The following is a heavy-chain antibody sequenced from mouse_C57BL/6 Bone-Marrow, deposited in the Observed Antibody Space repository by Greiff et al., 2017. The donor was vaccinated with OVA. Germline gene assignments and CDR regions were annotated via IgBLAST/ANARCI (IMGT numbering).Heavy chain of an antibody. CDR3: ARKSPGSSLYFDY. V-gene: IGHV2-2*01. Sequence: VMLVESGPGLVQPSQSLSITCTVSGFSLTSYGVHWVRQSPGKGLEWLGVIWSGGSTDYNAAFISRLSISKDNSKSQVFFKMNSLQAADTAIYYCARKSPGSSLYFDYWGQGTTLTVSS. J-gene: IGHJ2*01. D-gene: IGHD1-1*01. CDR1: GFSLTSYG. CDR2: IWSGGST.